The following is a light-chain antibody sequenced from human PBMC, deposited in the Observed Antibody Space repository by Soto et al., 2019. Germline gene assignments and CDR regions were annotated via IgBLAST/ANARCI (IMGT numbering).Light chain of an antibody. V-gene: IGKV1-39*01. CDR1: QNINNY. CDR3: QQTYVTPPWA. CDR2: AAA. J-gene: IGKJ1*01. Sequence: DIQMTQSPSSLSASVGDRVTMTCRASQNINNYLNWYQQKPGKAPKLLIFAAANLEIGIPSRFSGSGSGTDFTLSISNLQPEDFATYFCQQTYVTPPWAFGQGTQVEV.